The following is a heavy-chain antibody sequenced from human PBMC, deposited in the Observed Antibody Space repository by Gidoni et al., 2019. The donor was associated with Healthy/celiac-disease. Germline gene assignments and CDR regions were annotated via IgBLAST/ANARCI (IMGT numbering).Heavy chain of an antibody. D-gene: IGHD6-13*01. V-gene: IGHV4-30-4*01. CDR2: IYYSGST. Sequence: QVQLQESGPGLVQPSQTLSLTCTVSGGSISSGDYYWSWIRQPPGKGLEWIGYIYYSGSTYYNPSLKSRVTISVDTSKNQFSLKLSSVTAADTAVYYCARVRIAAAAVIDYWGQGTLVTVSS. CDR1: GGSISSGDYY. J-gene: IGHJ4*02. CDR3: ARVRIAAAAVIDY.